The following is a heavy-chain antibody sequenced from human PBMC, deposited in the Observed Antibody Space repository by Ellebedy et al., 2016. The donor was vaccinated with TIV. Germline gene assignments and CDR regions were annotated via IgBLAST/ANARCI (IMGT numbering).Heavy chain of an antibody. J-gene: IGHJ4*02. CDR3: AKWGTTRTIDY. Sequence: GESLKISCAASGYTFSGYYMTWVRQAPGKGLEWVANIKQDGSDKYYVDYVKGRFTISRDNAKNSLYLQMNNLRAEDTAVYYCAKWGTTRTIDYWGQGTPVTVSS. V-gene: IGHV3-7*03. CDR2: IKQDGSDK. D-gene: IGHD3-16*01. CDR1: GYTFSGYY.